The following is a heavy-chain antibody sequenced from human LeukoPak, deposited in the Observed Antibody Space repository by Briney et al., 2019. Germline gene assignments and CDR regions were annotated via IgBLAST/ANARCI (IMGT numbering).Heavy chain of an antibody. CDR1: GVSINSGSYY. CDR3: ARGKGLRYFDWLFPFDY. CDR2: IYTSGST. D-gene: IGHD3-9*01. V-gene: IGHV4-61*09. Sequence: SETLSLTCTVSGVSINSGSYYWSWIRQPAGKALEWIGHIYTSGSTNYNPSLKSRVTISVDTSKNQFSLKLSSVTAADTAVYYCARGKGLRYFDWLFPFDYWGQGTLVTVSS. J-gene: IGHJ4*02.